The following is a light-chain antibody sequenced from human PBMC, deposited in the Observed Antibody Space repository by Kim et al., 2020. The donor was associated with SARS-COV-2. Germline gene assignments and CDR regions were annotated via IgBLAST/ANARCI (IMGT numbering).Light chain of an antibody. Sequence: GQSFTISFSGLPSTTGSKSVNWYHQLPATAPKLLIYNNTERPSGVPDRFSCSKSGSAASLAISGLQSDDAADSYCAAWDDNLNGPVFGGGTKVTVL. CDR1: PSTTGSKS. CDR3: AAWDDNLNGPV. CDR2: NNT. J-gene: IGLJ3*02. V-gene: IGLV1-44*01.